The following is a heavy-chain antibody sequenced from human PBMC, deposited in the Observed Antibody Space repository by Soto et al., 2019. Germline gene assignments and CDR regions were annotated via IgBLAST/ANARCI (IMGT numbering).Heavy chain of an antibody. J-gene: IGHJ1*01. CDR2: INPSGGST. CDR3: ARADVAVAGTP. Sequence: VASVKVSCKASGYTFTSYYMHWVRQAPGQGPEWMGIINPSGGSTSYAQKFQGRVTMTRDTSTSTVYMELSSLRPEDTAVYYCARADVAVAGTPWGQGTLVTVSS. CDR1: GYTFTSYY. V-gene: IGHV1-46*03. D-gene: IGHD6-19*01.